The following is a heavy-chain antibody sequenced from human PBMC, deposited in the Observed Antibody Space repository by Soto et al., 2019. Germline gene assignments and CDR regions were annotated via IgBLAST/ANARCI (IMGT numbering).Heavy chain of an antibody. Sequence: EVQLLESGGGLVQPGGSLRLSCAASGFTFSSYAMTWVRQAPGKGLEWVSIISGSGGSTYYADSVKGRFTISRDNSKKTLYLQMNRRRADDTAIYYSAKEINWYGRSGYYWKYFQPWGQGTLVTVS. D-gene: IGHD3-22*01. CDR2: ISGSGGST. J-gene: IGHJ1*01. V-gene: IGHV3-23*01. CDR1: GFTFSSYA. CDR3: AKEINWYGRSGYYWKYFQP.